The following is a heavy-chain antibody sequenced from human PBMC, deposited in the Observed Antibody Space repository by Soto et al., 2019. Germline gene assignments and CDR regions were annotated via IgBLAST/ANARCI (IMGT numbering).Heavy chain of an antibody. D-gene: IGHD3-16*01. V-gene: IGHV1-8*01. J-gene: IGHJ6*03. CDR2: MNPNSGNT. CDR3: ARGLGSYVLGNYCYYMDV. CDR1: GQLFPSYY. Sequence: APVEGSCKAFGQLFPSYYINWVRDGTGQGLEWMGWMNPNSGNTGYAQKFQGRVTMTRNTSVSTAYMELSSLRSEDTAVYYCARGLGSYVLGNYCYYMDVWGKGTTVTVCS.